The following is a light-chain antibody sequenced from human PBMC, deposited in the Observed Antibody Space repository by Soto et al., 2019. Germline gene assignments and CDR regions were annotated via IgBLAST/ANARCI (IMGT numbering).Light chain of an antibody. CDR3: QQSYSTLVT. CDR1: QSISSY. Sequence: DIQMTQSPSSLSASVGDRVTITCRASQSISSYLNCYQQKPGKAPKLLIYAASSLQSGVPSRFSGSGSGTDFTLTISSLQPEDFATYYCQQSYSTLVTFGQGTKVEIK. V-gene: IGKV1-39*01. CDR2: AAS. J-gene: IGKJ1*01.